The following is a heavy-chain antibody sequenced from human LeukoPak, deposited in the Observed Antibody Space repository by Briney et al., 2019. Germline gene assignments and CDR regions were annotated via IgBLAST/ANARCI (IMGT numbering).Heavy chain of an antibody. J-gene: IGHJ4*02. Sequence: GGSLRLSCAASGFTFEDYSMHWVRQAPGKGLEWVSGISWNSGNIGYADSVKGRFTISRDDAKNSLYLQMDSLRAEDTAFYYCGKASSGYYSAILHWGQGTLVTVSS. D-gene: IGHD3-22*01. V-gene: IGHV3-9*01. CDR3: GKASSGYYSAILH. CDR2: ISWNSGNI. CDR1: GFTFEDYS.